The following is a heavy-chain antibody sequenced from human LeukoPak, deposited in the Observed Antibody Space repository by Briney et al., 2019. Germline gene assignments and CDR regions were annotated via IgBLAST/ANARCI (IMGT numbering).Heavy chain of an antibody. CDR2: IYHSGST. J-gene: IGHJ6*03. D-gene: IGHD2-2*01. CDR3: ARQVRYYYYMDV. CDR1: GYSISSGYY. Sequence: PSETLSLTCAVSGYSISSGYYWGWIRQPPGQGLEGFGSIYHSGSTYYKQSLKSRFTISVDTSKNQFSLKLSSVTAADTAVYYCARQVRYYYYMDVWGKGTTVTVSS. V-gene: IGHV4-38-2*01.